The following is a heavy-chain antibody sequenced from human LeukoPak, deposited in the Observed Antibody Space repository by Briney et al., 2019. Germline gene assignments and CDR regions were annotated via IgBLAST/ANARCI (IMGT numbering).Heavy chain of an antibody. CDR1: GGSISSGDCY. J-gene: IGHJ5*02. D-gene: IGHD1-26*01. CDR3: ARSRAFNSGAFDP. V-gene: IGHV4-30-4*02. Sequence: SETLSLTCTVSGGSISSGDCYWSWIRQPPGKGLEWIGYIYYSGSTYYNPSLKSRVTISVDTSKNQFSLRLNSVTAADTAVYYCARSRAFNSGAFDPWGQGSLVTVSS. CDR2: IYYSGST.